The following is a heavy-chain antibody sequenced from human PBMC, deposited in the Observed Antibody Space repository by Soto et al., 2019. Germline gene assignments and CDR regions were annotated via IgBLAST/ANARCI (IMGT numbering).Heavy chain of an antibody. V-gene: IGHV1-2*04. Sequence: ASVKVSCKASGYTFTGYYMHWVRQAPGQGLEWMGWINPNSGGTNYAQKFQGWVTMTRDTSISTAYMELSRLRSDDTAVYYCAREIGYCSSTSCCRDGMDVWGQGTTVTVSS. CDR1: GYTFTGYY. CDR2: INPNSGGT. J-gene: IGHJ6*02. D-gene: IGHD2-2*01. CDR3: AREIGYCSSTSCCRDGMDV.